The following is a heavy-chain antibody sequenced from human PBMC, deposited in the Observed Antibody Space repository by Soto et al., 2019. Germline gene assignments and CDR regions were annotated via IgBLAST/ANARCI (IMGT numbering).Heavy chain of an antibody. V-gene: IGHV3-21*01. CDR3: ARGPVLGMFDS. D-gene: IGHD3-16*01. CDR1: GFTFTFYH. Sequence: EVHLVESGGGLVKPGGSLRLSCAASGFTFTFYHMNWVRQAPGKGLEWVSSISSSTSYIYYADSVKGRFTISRDNAKNSLFLQMNSLRAEDAALYYCARGPVLGMFDSWGQGTLVAVSS. CDR2: ISSSTSYI. J-gene: IGHJ4*02.